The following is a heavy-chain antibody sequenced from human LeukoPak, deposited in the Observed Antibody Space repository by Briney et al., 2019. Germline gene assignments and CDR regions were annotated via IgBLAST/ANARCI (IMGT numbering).Heavy chain of an antibody. CDR1: GFTFSSYW. Sequence: GGSLRLSCAASGFTFSSYWMSWVRQAPGKGVEWVANIKQDGSKKYYVDSVKGRFTISRDNAKNSLYLQMNSLRAEDTAVYYCARDEMITFGGVIVLDYWGQGTLVTVSS. CDR3: ARDEMITFGGVIVLDY. V-gene: IGHV3-7*01. CDR2: IKQDGSKK. J-gene: IGHJ4*02. D-gene: IGHD3-16*02.